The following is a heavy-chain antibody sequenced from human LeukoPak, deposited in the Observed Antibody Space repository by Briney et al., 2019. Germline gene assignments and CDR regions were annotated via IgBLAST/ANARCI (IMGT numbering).Heavy chain of an antibody. CDR2: ISGSGGRT. CDR3: AKDLLVYSTSSGGYFDY. CDR1: GFTFSSYA. D-gene: IGHD6-6*01. V-gene: IGHV3-23*01. Sequence: GGSLRLSCAASGFTFSSYAMSWVRQAPGKGLEGVSSISGSGGRTHYADSVKGRFTISRDNSNNTLYLQMNSLRVEDTAVYYCAKDLLVYSTSSGGYFDYWGQGTLVTVSS. J-gene: IGHJ4*02.